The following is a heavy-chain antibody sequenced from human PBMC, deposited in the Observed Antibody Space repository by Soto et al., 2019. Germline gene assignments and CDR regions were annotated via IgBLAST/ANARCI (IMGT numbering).Heavy chain of an antibody. Sequence: GGSLRLSCAASGFTVSSNYMSWVRQAPGKGLEWVSVIYSGGSTYYADSVKGRFTISRDNSKNTLYLQMNSLRAEDTAVYYCARDTHPQYSGSYASWGQGTLVTVSS. CDR3: ARDTHPQYSGSYAS. J-gene: IGHJ5*02. CDR1: GFTVSSNY. D-gene: IGHD1-26*01. V-gene: IGHV3-53*01. CDR2: IYSGGST.